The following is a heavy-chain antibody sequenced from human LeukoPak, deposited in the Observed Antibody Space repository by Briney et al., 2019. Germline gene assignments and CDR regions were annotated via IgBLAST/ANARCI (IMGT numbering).Heavy chain of an antibody. CDR2: ISYDGSNK. CDR1: GFTFSSYA. J-gene: IGHJ4*02. D-gene: IGHD2-2*01. V-gene: IGHV3-30*01. CDR3: ARAGLHGGYCSSTSCLPLDY. Sequence: HAGRSLRLSCAASGFTFSSYAMHWVRQAPGKGLEWVAVISYDGSNKYYADSVKGRFTISRDNSKNTLYLQMNSLRAEDTAVYYCARAGLHGGYCSSTSCLPLDYWGQGTLVTVSS.